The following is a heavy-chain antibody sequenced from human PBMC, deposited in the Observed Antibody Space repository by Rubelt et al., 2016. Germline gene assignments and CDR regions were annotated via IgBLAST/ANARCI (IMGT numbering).Heavy chain of an antibody. CDR3: ATTKVGTVYVPN. J-gene: IGHJ4*02. Sequence: QVQLQQWGAGLLTPSEPLSLTCAVYGGSFSGYYWSWIRQHPGKGLEWIGEINHSGSTNYNPSLKSRVTISVDTSKNQCSLKRSAGTAADTAGYYCATTKVGTVYVPNWGQGTLVTVSS. V-gene: IGHV4-34*01. CDR2: INHSGST. D-gene: IGHD1-26*01. CDR1: GGSFSGYY.